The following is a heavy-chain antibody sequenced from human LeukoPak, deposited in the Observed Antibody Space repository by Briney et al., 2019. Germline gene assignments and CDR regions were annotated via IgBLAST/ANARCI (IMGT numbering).Heavy chain of an antibody. CDR3: AKATTVTRRYYFDY. D-gene: IGHD4-17*01. J-gene: IGHJ4*02. CDR1: GFTFSTYW. Sequence: GGSLRLSCSASGFTFSTYWMSWVRQAPGKGLEWVSAISGSGGSTYYADSVKGRFTISRDNSKNTLYLQMNSLRAEDTAVYYCAKATTVTRRYYFDYWGQGTLVTVSS. CDR2: ISGSGGST. V-gene: IGHV3-23*01.